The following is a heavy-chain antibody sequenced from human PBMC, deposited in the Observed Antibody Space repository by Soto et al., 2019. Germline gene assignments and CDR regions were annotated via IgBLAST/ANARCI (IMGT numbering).Heavy chain of an antibody. CDR1: GYTFTNNY. CDR2: INPSGRKT. CDR3: ARIYGTYYDILTGMWGGHFDY. Sequence: SVPVSCKASGYTFTNNYLVCVRQAPRQRLEWMGIINPSGRKTSYAQNFEDRVTRTSDTYASTIYIDLSSLRSDDTAVFYCARIYGTYYDILTGMWGGHFDYWGQGTQVT. V-gene: IGHV1-46*03. J-gene: IGHJ4*02. D-gene: IGHD3-9*01.